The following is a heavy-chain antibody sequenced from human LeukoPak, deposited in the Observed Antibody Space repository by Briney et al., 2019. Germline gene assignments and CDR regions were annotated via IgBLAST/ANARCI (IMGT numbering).Heavy chain of an antibody. D-gene: IGHD4-23*01. V-gene: IGHV3-30*04. CDR2: ISYDGSNK. CDR3: ARDLGGNSEDYYYYGMDV. Sequence: GGSLRLSCAASGFTFSSYAMHWVRRAPGKGLEWVAVISYDGSNKYYADSVKGRFTISRDNSKNTLYLQMNSLRAEDTAVYYCARDLGGNSEDYYYYGMDVWGQGTTVTVSS. CDR1: GFTFSSYA. J-gene: IGHJ6*02.